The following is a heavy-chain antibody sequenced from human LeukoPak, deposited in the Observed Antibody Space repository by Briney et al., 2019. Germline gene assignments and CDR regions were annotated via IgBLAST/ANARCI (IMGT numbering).Heavy chain of an antibody. V-gene: IGHV1-2*02. Sequence: ASVKVSCKASGYTFTGYYIHWVRQAPGQGLEWMGWINPNSGGTNYAQKLQGRVTMTRDTSISTAYMELSRLRSDDTAVYYCARTYFYDGSGYYGYTYWGLGSLVTVSS. D-gene: IGHD3-22*01. CDR3: ARTYFYDGSGYYGYTY. CDR1: GYTFTGYY. CDR2: INPNSGGT. J-gene: IGHJ4*02.